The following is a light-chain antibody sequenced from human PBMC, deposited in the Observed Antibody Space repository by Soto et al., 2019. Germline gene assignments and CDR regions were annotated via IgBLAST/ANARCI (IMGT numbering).Light chain of an antibody. CDR2: EVT. J-gene: IGLJ3*02. V-gene: IGLV2-8*01. Sequence: QSALTQPPSASGSPGQSVTISCTGASSVVGGYNYVSWCQQHPGKAPKLMIYEVTKRPSGVPDRFSGSKSGNTASLTVSGLQAEDEADYYCSSYAGSNNLVFGGGTQLTVL. CDR1: SSVVGGYNY. CDR3: SSYAGSNNLV.